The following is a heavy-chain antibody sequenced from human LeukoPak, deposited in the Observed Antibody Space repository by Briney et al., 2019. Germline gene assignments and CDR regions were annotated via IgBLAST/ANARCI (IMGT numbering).Heavy chain of an antibody. CDR2: ISYDGSNK. CDR3: ARDKFEEQQPHFDY. V-gene: IGHV3-30-3*01. CDR1: GFTFSSYA. J-gene: IGHJ4*02. D-gene: IGHD6-13*01. Sequence: GGSLRLSCAASGFTFSSYAMHWVRQAPGKGLEWVAVISYDGSNKYYADSVKGRFTISRDNSKNTLYLQMNSLRAEGTAVYYCARDKFEEQQPHFDYWGQGTLVTVSS.